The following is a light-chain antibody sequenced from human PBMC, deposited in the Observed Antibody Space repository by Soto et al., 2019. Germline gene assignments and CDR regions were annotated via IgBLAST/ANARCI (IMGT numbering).Light chain of an antibody. CDR2: EGH. CDR3: CLYIDATTCV. CDR1: SGFVGSFSL. J-gene: IGLJ1*01. V-gene: IGLV2-23*01. Sequence: QSALSQPASVSGSPGQSITISCTVTSGFVGSFSLVSWYQQHPGKAPKLMISEGHRRPSGVPDRFSGSTSVDSASLTISGLQADDEADYYCCLYIDATTCVCGTGTKVTVL.